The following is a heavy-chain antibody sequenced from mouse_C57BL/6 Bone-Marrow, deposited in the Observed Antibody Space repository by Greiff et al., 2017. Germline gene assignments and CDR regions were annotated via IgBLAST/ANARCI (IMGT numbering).Heavy chain of an antibody. V-gene: IGHV1-63*01. J-gene: IGHJ4*01. CDR2: LYPGGGYT. D-gene: IGHD2-12*01. CDR3: ARYGSYDGAMDY. CDR1: GYTFTNYW. Sequence: QVQLQQSGAELVRPGTSVKMSCKASGYTFTNYWIGWAKQRPGPGLEWIGDLYPGGGYTNYNEKFKGKATLTADNSSSTAYMQFSSLTSEDSAVYDSARYGSYDGAMDYWGQGTSVTVSS.